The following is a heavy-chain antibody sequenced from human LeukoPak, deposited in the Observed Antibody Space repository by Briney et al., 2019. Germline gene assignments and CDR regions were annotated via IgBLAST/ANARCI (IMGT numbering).Heavy chain of an antibody. V-gene: IGHV3-23*01. CDR3: ARDCNAGGLWVDY. CDR2: ISSSGAGT. Sequence: GGSLRLSCAASGFTFSSYAMSWVRQAPEKGLEWVSTISSSGAGTYYADSVKGRFTISRDNSKNTLYLQMNSLRAEDTAVYYCARDCNAGGLWVDYWGQGTLVTVSS. CDR1: GFTFSSYA. D-gene: IGHD4/OR15-4a*01. J-gene: IGHJ4*02.